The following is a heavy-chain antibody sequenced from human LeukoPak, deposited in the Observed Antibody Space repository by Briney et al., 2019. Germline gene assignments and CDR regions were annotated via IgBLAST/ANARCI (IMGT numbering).Heavy chain of an antibody. CDR3: ASGAYGGHDPISPLGD. D-gene: IGHD5-12*01. CDR2: ISRTSRAR. V-gene: IGHV3-48*04. Sequence: PGGSLRLSGTASGFNFSDHSMNWVRQAPGKGLEWVSFISRTSRARYYADSVRGRFSISGDNAKNSLYLQMNSLRGEDTAVYYCASGAYGGHDPISPLGDWGQGTLVTVSS. CDR1: GFNFSDHS. J-gene: IGHJ4*02.